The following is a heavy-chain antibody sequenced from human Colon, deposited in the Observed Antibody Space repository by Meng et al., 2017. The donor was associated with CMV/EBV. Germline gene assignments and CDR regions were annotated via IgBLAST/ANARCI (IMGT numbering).Heavy chain of an antibody. CDR3: ARVSSAGLALDV. D-gene: IGHD3-22*01. V-gene: IGHV3-53*01. CDR1: GGSFSGYY. CDR2: IYSSGRT. Sequence: GGSLRLSCAVYGGSFSGYYWSWIRQAPGKGLEWLSVIYSSGRTFYGDSAKGRFTISRDTSQNTVYLQMDTLRVEDTAMYYCARVSSAGLALDVWGQGTMVTVSS. J-gene: IGHJ3*01.